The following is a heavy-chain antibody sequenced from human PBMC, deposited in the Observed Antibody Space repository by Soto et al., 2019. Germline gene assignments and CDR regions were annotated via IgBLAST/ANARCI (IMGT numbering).Heavy chain of an antibody. CDR1: GYIFTGYD. D-gene: IGHD2-2*01. V-gene: IGHV1-2*02. CDR3: ARPYCGSNSCHNWFDA. CDR2: INPNSGGT. J-gene: IGHJ5*02. Sequence: ASVKVSCKASGYIFTGYDLNWVRQAPGQGLEWMGWINPNSGGTNYAQKFQGRVTMTTDTSISTAYMELSGLRSDDTAVYYCARPYCGSNSCHNWFDAWGQGTLVTVS.